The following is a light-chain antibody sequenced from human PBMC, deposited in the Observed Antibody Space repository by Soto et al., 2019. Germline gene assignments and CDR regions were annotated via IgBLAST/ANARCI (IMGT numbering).Light chain of an antibody. V-gene: IGKV3-15*01. CDR1: HSVNSH. CDR3: QQYKNWPL. J-gene: IGKJ5*01. CDR2: GAS. Sequence: MMMTQSPATLSVSQGERFTLXXRTSHSVNSHVAWYQQKPGRAPRXLLYGASTRATGIPVRFSGSGFGTEFTLTISSLQSEDFAVYYCQQYKNWPLFGQGTRLEIK.